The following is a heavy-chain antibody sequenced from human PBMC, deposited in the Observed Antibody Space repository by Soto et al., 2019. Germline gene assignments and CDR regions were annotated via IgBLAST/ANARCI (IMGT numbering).Heavy chain of an antibody. Sequence: ETLSLTCRVDGGSLSDDLWNWIRQAPGKGLEWIGEINRRGTINYNPSLRSRVTISVDTSKNQFSLKLSSVTAADTAVYYCARGLGWLPTRGKYDYWGQGTLVTVSS. CDR3: ARGLGWLPTRGKYDY. CDR2: INRRGTI. J-gene: IGHJ4*02. D-gene: IGHD3-22*01. CDR1: GGSLSDDL. V-gene: IGHV4-34*01.